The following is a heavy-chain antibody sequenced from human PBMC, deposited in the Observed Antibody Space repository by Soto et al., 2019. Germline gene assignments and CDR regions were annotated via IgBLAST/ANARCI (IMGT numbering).Heavy chain of an antibody. Sequence: GASVKVSCKASGYTFTSYGISWVRQAPGQGLEWMGWISAYNGNTNYAQKLQGRVTMTTDTSTSTAYMELRSLRSDDTAVYYCARVRFGSGWYHSDYWGLGTLVTVSS. CDR1: GYTFTSYG. J-gene: IGHJ4*02. CDR3: ARVRFGSGWYHSDY. V-gene: IGHV1-18*04. CDR2: ISAYNGNT. D-gene: IGHD6-19*01.